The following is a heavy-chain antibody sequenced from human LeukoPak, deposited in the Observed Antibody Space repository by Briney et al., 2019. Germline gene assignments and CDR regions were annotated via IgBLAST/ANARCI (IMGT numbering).Heavy chain of an antibody. CDR1: GFTFSSYG. J-gene: IGHJ4*02. Sequence: GGSLRLSCAASGFTFSSYGMHWVRQAPGKGLEWVAVISYDGSNKYYADSVKGRFTISRDNSKNTLYLQMNSLRAEDTAVYYCAKDRPLPRRGYGYLFDYWGQGTLVTVSS. CDR2: ISYDGSNK. V-gene: IGHV3-30*18. CDR3: AKDRPLPRRGYGYLFDY. D-gene: IGHD5-18*01.